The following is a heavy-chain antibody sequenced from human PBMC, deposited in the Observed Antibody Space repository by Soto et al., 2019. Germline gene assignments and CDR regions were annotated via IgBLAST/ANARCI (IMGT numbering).Heavy chain of an antibody. D-gene: IGHD3-3*02. V-gene: IGHV4-4*02. J-gene: IGHJ4*01. Sequence: QVQLQESGPGLVKPSGTLSLTCAVSGVSISSGDWCWSWVRQSPGKGLEWIGEIYYSGSTTYNPSLTSRVTISADKSENQFSMRLSSVTAADTAVYYCARRCCDSIFGSLDYWGHGTLGTVSS. CDR2: IYYSGST. CDR3: ARRCCDSIFGSLDY. CDR1: GVSISSGDW.